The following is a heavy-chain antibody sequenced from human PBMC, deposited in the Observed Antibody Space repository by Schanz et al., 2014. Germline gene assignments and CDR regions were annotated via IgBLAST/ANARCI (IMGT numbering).Heavy chain of an antibody. CDR2: ITYNGGTI. D-gene: IGHD6-19*01. J-gene: IGHJ4*02. CDR3: AASSGWHPSTDY. CDR1: GITFSSHS. V-gene: IGHV3-48*01. Sequence: DVHLLESGGGLVQPGRSLRLSCAASGITFSSHSFNWVRQAPGKGLEWISYITYNGGTIYYADSVKGRFTISRDNAKNSLYLQMSSLRVEDTAVYYCAASSGWHPSTDYWGQGTRVTVSS.